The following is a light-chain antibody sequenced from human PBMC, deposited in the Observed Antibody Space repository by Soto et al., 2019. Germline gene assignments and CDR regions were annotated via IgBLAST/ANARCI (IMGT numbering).Light chain of an antibody. CDR1: SSDVGGSNF. V-gene: IGLV2-14*01. CDR3: SSYTSTSTRV. CDR2: EVS. Sequence: QSALAQPASVSGSPGQSITISCTGTSSDVGGSNFVSWYQQHPGKAPKLMISEVSNRPSGVSNRFSGSKSANTASLTISGLQAEDEADYYCSSYTSTSTRVFGGGTKVTVL. J-gene: IGLJ3*02.